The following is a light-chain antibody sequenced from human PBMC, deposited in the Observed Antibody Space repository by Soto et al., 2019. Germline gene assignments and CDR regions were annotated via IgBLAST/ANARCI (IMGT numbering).Light chain of an antibody. CDR3: QQYNHWPGT. J-gene: IGKJ1*01. CDR2: RAS. Sequence: EIVMTQSPVTLSVSPGEKAIFSCRASQSVTNNLAWYQQTPGQAPRLLIYRASTRVTGVPVRFSGSGSGTQFTLTISSLQSEDSAVYYCQQYNHWPGTFGQGTKVEIK. CDR1: QSVTNN. V-gene: IGKV3D-15*01.